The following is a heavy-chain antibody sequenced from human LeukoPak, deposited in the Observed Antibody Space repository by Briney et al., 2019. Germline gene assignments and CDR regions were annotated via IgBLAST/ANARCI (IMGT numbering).Heavy chain of an antibody. CDR3: ARDRRDPTYYYGSGSPGGMDV. CDR2: ISYDGSNK. J-gene: IGHJ6*02. CDR1: GFTFSSYA. D-gene: IGHD3-10*01. Sequence: GRSLRLSCAASGFTFSSYAMHWVRQAPGKGLEWVAVISYDGSNKYYADSVKGRFTISRDNAKNSLYLQMNSLRAEDTAVYYCARDRRDPTYYYGSGSPGGMDVWGQGTTVTVSS. V-gene: IGHV3-30-3*01.